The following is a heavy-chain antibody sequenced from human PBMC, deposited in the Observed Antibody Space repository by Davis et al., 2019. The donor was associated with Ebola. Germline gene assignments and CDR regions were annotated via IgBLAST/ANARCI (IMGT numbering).Heavy chain of an antibody. CDR3: ARDTTVTSVYYYGMDV. CDR2: ISAYNGNT. D-gene: IGHD4-17*01. CDR1: GYTFTRYG. J-gene: IGHJ6*02. V-gene: IGHV1-18*01. Sequence: ASVKVSCKASGYTFTRYGISWVRQAPGQGLEWMGWISAYNGNTNYAQKLQGRVTMTTDTSTSTAYMELRSLRSDDTAVYYCARDTTVTSVYYYGMDVWGQGTTVTVSS.